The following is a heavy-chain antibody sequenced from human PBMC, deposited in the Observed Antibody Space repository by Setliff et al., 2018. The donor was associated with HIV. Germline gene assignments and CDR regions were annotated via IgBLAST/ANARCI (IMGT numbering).Heavy chain of an antibody. CDR2: MHYGGFF. Sequence: SQTLSLTCTVSGGSFRGSRYYWGWIRQPPGKGLEWIGNMHYGGFFWYSPSLKSRVTISVDTSKNQFSLRLSSVTAADTAVYYCARPALGIGGGSRFDIWGQGTRVTVSS. CDR3: ARPALGIGGGSRFDI. J-gene: IGHJ4*02. CDR1: GGSFRGSRYY. D-gene: IGHD3-10*01. V-gene: IGHV4-39*01.